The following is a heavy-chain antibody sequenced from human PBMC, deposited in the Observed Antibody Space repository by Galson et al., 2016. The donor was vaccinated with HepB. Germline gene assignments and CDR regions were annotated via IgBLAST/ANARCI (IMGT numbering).Heavy chain of an antibody. CDR2: INSGNGNT. D-gene: IGHD5-12*01. CDR1: GYTFTSYA. Sequence: SVKVSCKASGYTFTSYALHWVRQAPGQRLEWMGWINSGNGNTKYSQKFQGRVTITRDTAASTVYMELSSLRSEDTAVFYCARGGGSRGFDYWGQGTLVTVSS. J-gene: IGHJ4*02. V-gene: IGHV1-3*01. CDR3: ARGGGSRGFDY.